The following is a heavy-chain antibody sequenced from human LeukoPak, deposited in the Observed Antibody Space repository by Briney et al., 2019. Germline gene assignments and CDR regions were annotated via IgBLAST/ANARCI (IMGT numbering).Heavy chain of an antibody. D-gene: IGHD3-22*01. CDR1: GYTFTNYG. Sequence: ASVKVSCKASGYTFTNYGFSWVRQAPGQGLEWMGWISPYNGNTNYAQSLQGRVTMTTDTSTSTAYMELRSLRSDDTAVYYCAKWGYYDSSGYYAYWGQGTLVTVSS. V-gene: IGHV1-18*01. CDR2: ISPYNGNT. CDR3: AKWGYYDSSGYYAY. J-gene: IGHJ4*02.